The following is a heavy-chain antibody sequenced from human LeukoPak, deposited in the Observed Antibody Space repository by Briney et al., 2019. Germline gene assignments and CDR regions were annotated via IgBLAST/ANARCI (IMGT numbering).Heavy chain of an antibody. J-gene: IGHJ4*02. CDR2: ISYDGSNK. V-gene: IGHV3-30*18. CDR3: AKNGVFGSGSYSSLYLDY. Sequence: PGGSLRLSCAASGFTFSSYGMHWVRQAPGKGLEWVAVISYDGSNKYYAGSVKGRFTISRDNSKNTLYLQMNSLRAEDTAVYYCAKNGVFGSGSYSSLYLDYWGQGTLVTVSS. D-gene: IGHD3-10*01. CDR1: GFTFSSYG.